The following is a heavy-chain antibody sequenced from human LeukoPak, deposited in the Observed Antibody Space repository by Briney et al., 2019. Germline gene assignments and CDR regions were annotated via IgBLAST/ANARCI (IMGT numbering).Heavy chain of an antibody. J-gene: IGHJ4*02. CDR2: IIAIFGTA. CDR1: GGTFSSYA. Sequence: ASVKVSCKASGGTFSSYAISWVRQAPGQGLEWMGGIIAIFGTANYAQKFQGRVTITTDESTSTAYMELSSLRSEDTAVYYCARRGRSGYSPFDYWGQGTLVTVSS. D-gene: IGHD3-22*01. CDR3: ARRGRSGYSPFDY. V-gene: IGHV1-69*05.